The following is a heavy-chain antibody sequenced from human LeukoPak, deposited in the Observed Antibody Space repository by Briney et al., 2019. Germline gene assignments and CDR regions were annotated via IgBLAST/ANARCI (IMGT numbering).Heavy chain of an antibody. D-gene: IGHD6-13*01. J-gene: IGHJ5*02. CDR3: ARRYSSRWYVGFFHP. CDR2: IYYSGST. CDR1: GASIRNYY. Sequence: SETLSLTCTVSGASIRNYYWSWIRQSPGKGLEWIGYIYYSGSTNYNPSLESRVAMSVGTSKNQFSLRLSSVTAADTAIYYCARRYSSRWYVGFFHPWGQGTLVPVPS. V-gene: IGHV4-59*08.